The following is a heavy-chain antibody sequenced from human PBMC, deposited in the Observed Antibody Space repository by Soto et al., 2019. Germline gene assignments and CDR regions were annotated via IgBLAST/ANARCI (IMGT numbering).Heavy chain of an antibody. Sequence: QVQLVESGGGVVQPGRSLRLSCATSGFTFSDYGMHWVRQAPGKGLDWGGFIGYDGSETHYADSVRGRFAISGDDSKNALFLPMDSLIGEVSAMYHCAKGGAFTGGTDGDSWGQGTVVSVSP. J-gene: IGHJ4*02. D-gene: IGHD2-8*02. CDR3: AKGGAFTGGTDGDS. CDR1: GFTFSDYG. CDR2: IGYDGSET. V-gene: IGHV3-30*18.